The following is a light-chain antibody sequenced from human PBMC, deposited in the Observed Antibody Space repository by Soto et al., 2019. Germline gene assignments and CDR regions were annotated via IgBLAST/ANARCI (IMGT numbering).Light chain of an antibody. CDR2: AAS. Sequence: DIQLTQSPASLSASVGDRVTITCRASDNIGSNLNWYQHQTGTAPKLLIYAASSLQGGVPSRLSGSGSGTDFALTITSLQAEHFATYYCQQLRMYPSTFGGGTKVDI. V-gene: IGKV1-39*01. J-gene: IGKJ4*01. CDR1: DNIGSN. CDR3: QQLRMYPST.